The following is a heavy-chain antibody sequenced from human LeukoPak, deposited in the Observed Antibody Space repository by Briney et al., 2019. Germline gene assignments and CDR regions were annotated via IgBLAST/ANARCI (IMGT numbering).Heavy chain of an antibody. Sequence: GGSLRVSCAASGFTFTSYAMSWVRQAPGKGLEWVSAISGSGGSTYYADSVKGRFTISRDNSKNTLYLQMNSLRAEDTAVYYCAKRSGGSYYFDYWGQGTLVTVSS. D-gene: IGHD1-26*01. V-gene: IGHV3-23*01. CDR3: AKRSGGSYYFDY. CDR2: ISGSGGST. CDR1: GFTFTSYA. J-gene: IGHJ4*02.